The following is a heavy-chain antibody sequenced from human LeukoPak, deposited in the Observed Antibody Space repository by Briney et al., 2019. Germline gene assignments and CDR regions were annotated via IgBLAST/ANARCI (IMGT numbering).Heavy chain of an antibody. D-gene: IGHD2-2*01. CDR1: GGSFSGYY. V-gene: IGHV4-59*01. CDR2: IYYSGST. J-gene: IGHJ6*02. CDR3: ARQAVVVVPAAMTGYGMDV. Sequence: KPSETLSLTCAVYGGSFSGYYWSWIRQPPGKGLEWIGYIYYSGSTNYNPSLKSRVTISVDTSKNQFSLKLSSVTAADTAVYYCARQAVVVVPAAMTGYGMDVWGQGTTVTVSS.